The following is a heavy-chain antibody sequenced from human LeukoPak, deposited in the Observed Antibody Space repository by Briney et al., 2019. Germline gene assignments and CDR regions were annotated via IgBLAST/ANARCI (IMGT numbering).Heavy chain of an antibody. D-gene: IGHD5-24*01. CDR3: ARIRDGYNDAYDI. CDR1: GNTFTGYY. Sequence: ASVKVSCKASGNTFTGYYIHWVRQAPGQGLEWMGLINPGGANTNYAQNFQGRVTMTRDTSTSTVYMELSSLRSEDTAIYYCARIRDGYNDAYDIWGQGTVVTVPS. V-gene: IGHV1-46*01. CDR2: INPGGANT. J-gene: IGHJ3*02.